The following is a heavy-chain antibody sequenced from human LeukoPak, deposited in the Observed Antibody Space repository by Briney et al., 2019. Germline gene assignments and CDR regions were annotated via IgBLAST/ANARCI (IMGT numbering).Heavy chain of an antibody. D-gene: IGHD3-3*01. CDR3: ARGRNDFWSGYYYSDY. Sequence: SETLSLTCAVYGGSFSGYYWSWIRQPPGXGLEWIGEINHSGSTNYNPSLKSRVTISVDTSKNQFSLKLSSVTAADTAVYYCARGRNDFWSGYYYSDYWGQGTLVTVSP. V-gene: IGHV4-34*01. J-gene: IGHJ4*02. CDR2: INHSGST. CDR1: GGSFSGYY.